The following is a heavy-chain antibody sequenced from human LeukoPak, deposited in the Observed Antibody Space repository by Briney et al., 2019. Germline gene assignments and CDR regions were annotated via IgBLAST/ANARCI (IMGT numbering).Heavy chain of an antibody. D-gene: IGHD5-18*01. CDR2: IYYSGST. J-gene: IGHJ6*03. CDR1: CGSISSHY. CDR3: ASMTSRQLWSTSYYMDV. V-gene: IGHV4-59*11. Sequence: PSGTLSLTCTVSCGSISSHYWSWIRKPPGKVLEGMVYIYYSGSTNYNPSLKSRVTISVDTSKTQLSLKLSSVTAAATAVYYCASMTSRQLWSTSYYMDVRGKGTTVTVSS.